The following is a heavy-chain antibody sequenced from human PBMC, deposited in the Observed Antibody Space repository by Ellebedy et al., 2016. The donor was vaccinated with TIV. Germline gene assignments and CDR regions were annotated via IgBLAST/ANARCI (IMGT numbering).Heavy chain of an antibody. CDR1: GGPFRGYY. CDR3: ARDGVDGIDV. Sequence: PSETLSLTCSVSGGPFRGYYWNWIRQTPGKGLEWNGNIDYSGSTKENPSLRSRLTIAIDRSRSQFSLNLRSASAADTAIYFCARDGVDGIDVWGQGTTVVVSS. J-gene: IGHJ6*02. V-gene: IGHV4-59*01. CDR2: IDYSGST. D-gene: IGHD2-15*01.